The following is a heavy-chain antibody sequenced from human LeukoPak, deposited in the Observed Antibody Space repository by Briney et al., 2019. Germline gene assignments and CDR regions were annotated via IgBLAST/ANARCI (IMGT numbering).Heavy chain of an antibody. CDR3: ARGGLTIAEATTSWYLDY. CDR1: GFTFSTYG. D-gene: IGHD1-26*01. Sequence: TGGSLRLSCAASGFTFSTYGMHWVRQAQGKGLEWVALIWYDGSNENYADSVEGRFTISRDNSRNTLYLQMNSLRGEDTGVYYCARGGLTIAEATTSWYLDYWGQGTLVTVSS. CDR2: IWYDGSNE. V-gene: IGHV3-33*01. J-gene: IGHJ4*02.